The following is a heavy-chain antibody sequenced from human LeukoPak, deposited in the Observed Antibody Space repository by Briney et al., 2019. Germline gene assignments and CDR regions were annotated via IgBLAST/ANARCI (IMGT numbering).Heavy chain of an antibody. CDR1: GGTFSSYA. Sequence: SVQVSCQASGGTFSSYAISWMRQAPGQGLEWMGGIIPIFGTANYAQKFQGRVTITADESTSTAYMELSSLRSEDTAVYYCARDDDSSGYANFDPWGQGTLVTVSS. CDR3: ARDDDSSGYANFDP. J-gene: IGHJ5*02. V-gene: IGHV1-69*13. D-gene: IGHD3-22*01. CDR2: IIPIFGTA.